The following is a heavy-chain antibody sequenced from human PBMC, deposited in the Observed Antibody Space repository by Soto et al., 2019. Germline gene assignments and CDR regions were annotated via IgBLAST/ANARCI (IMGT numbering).Heavy chain of an antibody. CDR2: IKQDGSEK. Sequence: PGGSLRLSCAASGFTFSSYWMSWVRQAPGKGLEWVANIKQDGSEKYYVDSVKGRFTISRDNSKNTLYLQMNSLRAEDTALYYCAKSLFGGPDIWGQGTMVTVSS. V-gene: IGHV3-7*03. CDR1: GFTFSSYW. CDR3: AKSLFGGPDI. J-gene: IGHJ3*02. D-gene: IGHD2-15*01.